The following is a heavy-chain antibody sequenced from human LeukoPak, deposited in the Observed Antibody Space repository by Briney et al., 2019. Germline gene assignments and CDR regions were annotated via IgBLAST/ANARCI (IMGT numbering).Heavy chain of an antibody. CDR2: IYYSGST. CDR3: ARGSQSRGSSWYFDY. CDR1: GGSISSGDYY. D-gene: IGHD6-13*01. Sequence: SETLSLTCTVSGGSISSGDYYWSWIRQPPGKGLEWIGYIYYSGSTYYNPSLKSRVTISVDRSKSQFSLKLSSVTAADTAVYFCARGSQSRGSSWYFDYWGQGTLVTVSS. V-gene: IGHV4-30-4*01. J-gene: IGHJ4*02.